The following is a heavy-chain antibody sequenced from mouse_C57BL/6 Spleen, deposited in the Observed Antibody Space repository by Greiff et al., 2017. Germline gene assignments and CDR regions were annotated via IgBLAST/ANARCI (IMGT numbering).Heavy chain of an antibody. CDR2: IDPSDSYT. J-gene: IGHJ2*01. Sequence: QVQLQQPGAELVMPGASVKLSCKASGYTFTSYWMHWVKQRPGQGLEWIGEIDPSDSYTNYNQKFKGKSTLTVDKSSSTAYMQLSSLTSEDSAVYYCARRGDGYSLDDWGQGTTLTVSS. CDR3: ARRGDGYSLDD. V-gene: IGHV1-69*01. D-gene: IGHD2-3*01. CDR1: GYTFTSYW.